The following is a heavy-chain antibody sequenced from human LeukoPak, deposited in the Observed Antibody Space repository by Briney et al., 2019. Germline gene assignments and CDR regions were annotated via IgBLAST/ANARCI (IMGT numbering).Heavy chain of an antibody. CDR3: ARDPVEWELLLDY. CDR1: GFTFSSYW. J-gene: IGHJ4*02. CDR2: MNIDGSEK. Sequence: GGSLRLSCAASGFTFSSYWMSWVRQAPGKGLEWVANMNIDGSEKYYADSVKGRLSISRDNARNSVYLQMASLRVEDTAVYYCARDPVEWELLLDYWGQGTLVTVSS. V-gene: IGHV3-7*01. D-gene: IGHD1-26*01.